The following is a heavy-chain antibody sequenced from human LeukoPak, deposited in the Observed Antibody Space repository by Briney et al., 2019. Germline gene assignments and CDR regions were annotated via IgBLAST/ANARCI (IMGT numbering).Heavy chain of an antibody. CDR2: IYYSGST. Sequence: SETLSLTCTVPGGSISSYYWSWIRQPPGKGLEWIGYIYYSGSTNYNPSLMSRVTISVDTSKNQFSLKLSSVTAADRGVYHCARDGGSSGVTWGQGPLVTVSS. CDR1: GGSISSYY. CDR3: ARDGGSSGVT. V-gene: IGHV4-59*01. J-gene: IGHJ1*01. D-gene: IGHD6-19*01.